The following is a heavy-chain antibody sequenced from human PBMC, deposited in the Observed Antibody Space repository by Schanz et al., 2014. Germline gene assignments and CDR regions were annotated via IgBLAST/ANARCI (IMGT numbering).Heavy chain of an antibody. CDR1: GFPFNEYG. Sequence: VQLVESGGGVVQPGRSRRLSCEASGFPFNEYGMLWVRQAPGKGLEWVSSISWNSGSIDYADSVKGRFTISRDNAKNSLYLQMNSLRAEDTALYYCAKDGIMVQGVIWERYFDSWGQGTLVTVSS. D-gene: IGHD3-10*01. CDR3: AKDGIMVQGVIWERYFDS. CDR2: ISWNSGSI. J-gene: IGHJ4*02. V-gene: IGHV3-9*01.